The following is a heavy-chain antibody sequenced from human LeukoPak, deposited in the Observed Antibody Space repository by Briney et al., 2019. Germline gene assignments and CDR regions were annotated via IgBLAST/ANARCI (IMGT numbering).Heavy chain of an antibody. Sequence: PGGSLRLSCAASGFTFSTYGMNWVRQAPGKGLEWASAVSGSGGSTYYADSVKGRFTISRDNSKNTLYLQMNRLRAEDTAVYYCAKRGLAAALFRWGQGTLVTVSS. CDR1: GFTFSTYG. CDR3: AKRGLAAALFR. D-gene: IGHD6-13*01. V-gene: IGHV3-23*01. J-gene: IGHJ4*02. CDR2: VSGSGGST.